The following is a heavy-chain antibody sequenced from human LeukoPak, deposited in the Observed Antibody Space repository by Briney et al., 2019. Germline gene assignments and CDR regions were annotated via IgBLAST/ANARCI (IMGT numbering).Heavy chain of an antibody. CDR1: GFTFSSYA. D-gene: IGHD3-10*01. J-gene: IGHJ4*02. CDR2: ISGSGGST. V-gene: IGHV3-23*01. CDR3: AKVYGSGTQAGWIDY. Sequence: PGGSLRLSCAASGFTFSSYAMSWVRQAPGKGLEWVSAISGSGGSTYYADSVKGRFTISRDNSKNTLYLQMNSLRAEDTAVYYCAKVYGSGTQAGWIDYWGQGTLVTVSS.